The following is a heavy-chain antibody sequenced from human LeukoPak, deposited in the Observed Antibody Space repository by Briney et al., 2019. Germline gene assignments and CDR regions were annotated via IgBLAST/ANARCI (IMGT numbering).Heavy chain of an antibody. CDR2: ISWNSGSI. J-gene: IGHJ4*02. D-gene: IGHD3-22*01. Sequence: GGSLRLSCAASGFTFDDYAMHWVRQAPGKGLEWVSGISWNSGSIGYADSVKGRFTISRDNAKNSLYLQMNSLRAEDTALYYCAKSKTQSYYYDSSGHLSSPFDYWGQGTLVTVYS. V-gene: IGHV3-9*01. CDR1: GFTFDDYA. CDR3: AKSKTQSYYYDSSGHLSSPFDY.